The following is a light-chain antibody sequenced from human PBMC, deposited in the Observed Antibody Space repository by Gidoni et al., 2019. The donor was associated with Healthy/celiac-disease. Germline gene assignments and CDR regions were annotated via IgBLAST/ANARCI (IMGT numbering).Light chain of an antibody. CDR1: QSISSY. J-gene: IGKJ2*03. CDR3: QQSYSTPG. Sequence: DIQMTQSPSSLSASVGDRVTITCRASQSISSYLNWYQQKPGKAPKLLIYAASSLQSGVPSRFSGSGSGTDFTLTISSLQPEDFATYYCQQSYSTPGFXQXTKLXIK. V-gene: IGKV1-39*01. CDR2: AAS.